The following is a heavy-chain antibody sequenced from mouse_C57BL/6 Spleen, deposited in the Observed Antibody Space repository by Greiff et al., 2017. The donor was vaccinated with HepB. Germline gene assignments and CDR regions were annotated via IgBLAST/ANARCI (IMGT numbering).Heavy chain of an antibody. V-gene: IGHV5-4*01. Sequence: EVQLVESGGGLVKPGGSLKLSCAASGFTFSSYAMSWVRQTPEKRLEWVATISDGGSYTYYPDNVKGRFTISRDNAKNNLYLQMSHLKSEDTAMYYCARDGLITTVVATNWYFDVWGTGTTVTVSS. CDR2: ISDGGSYT. J-gene: IGHJ1*03. CDR1: GFTFSSYA. CDR3: ARDGLITTVVATNWYFDV. D-gene: IGHD1-1*01.